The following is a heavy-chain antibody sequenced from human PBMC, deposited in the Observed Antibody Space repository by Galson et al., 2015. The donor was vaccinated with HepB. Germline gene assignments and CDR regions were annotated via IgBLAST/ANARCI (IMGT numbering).Heavy chain of an antibody. Sequence: SVTVSCKASGYTFTGFYVHWVRQAPGQGLEWMGRINTGTGDTDSGQKFQGRVAMTRDTSSSTAYMELTGLRSDDTAVYYCARGAAPWVLKTYFDYWGRGTLVTVSS. V-gene: IGHV1-2*06. CDR3: ARGAAPWVLKTYFDY. J-gene: IGHJ4*02. CDR2: INTGTGDT. CDR1: GYTFTGFY. D-gene: IGHD1-26*01.